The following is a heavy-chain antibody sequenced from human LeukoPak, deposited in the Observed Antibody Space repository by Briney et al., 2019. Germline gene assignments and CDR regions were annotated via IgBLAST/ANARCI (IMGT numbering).Heavy chain of an antibody. CDR2: IYTSGST. CDR3: ARDTHSDLGV. V-gene: IGHV4-61*02. J-gene: IGHJ4*02. D-gene: IGHD3-16*01. CDR1: GGSISSGSYY. Sequence: SETLSLTCSVSGGSISSGSYYWSWIRQTAGKGLEWIGRIYTSGSTNYNPSLKSRVTISVDTSKNQFSLKLSSVTAADTAVYYCARDTHSDLGVWGQGTLVTVSS.